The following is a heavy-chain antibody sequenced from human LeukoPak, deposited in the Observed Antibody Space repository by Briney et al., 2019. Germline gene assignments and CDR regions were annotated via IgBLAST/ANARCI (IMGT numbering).Heavy chain of an antibody. J-gene: IGHJ6*03. V-gene: IGHV4-4*07. CDR3: ARTGTIYYYYYMDV. Sequence: SSETLSLTCTVSGGSISSYYWSWIRQPAGKGLEWIGRIYTSGSTNYNPSLKSRVTMSVDTSKNQSSLKLSSVTAADTAVYYCARTGTIYYYYYMDVWGKGTTVTVSS. D-gene: IGHD3-3*01. CDR2: IYTSGST. CDR1: GGSISSYY.